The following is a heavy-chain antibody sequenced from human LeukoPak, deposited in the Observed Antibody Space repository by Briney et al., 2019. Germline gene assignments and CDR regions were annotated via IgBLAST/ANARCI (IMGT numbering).Heavy chain of an antibody. Sequence: SETLSLTCTVSGGSISSYYWSWIRQPPGKGLEWIGYIYYSGSTNYNPSLKSRVTISVDTSKNQFSLKLSSVTAADTAVYYCARSKGVRAYYFDYWGQGTLVTVPS. CDR3: ARSKGVRAYYFDY. J-gene: IGHJ4*02. CDR1: GGSISSYY. CDR2: IYYSGST. V-gene: IGHV4-59*01. D-gene: IGHD4-23*01.